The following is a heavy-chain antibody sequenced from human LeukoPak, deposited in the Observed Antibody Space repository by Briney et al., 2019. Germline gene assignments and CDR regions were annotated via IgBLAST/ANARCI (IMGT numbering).Heavy chain of an antibody. CDR3: AKIQDPSGTWPPVHFDS. J-gene: IGHJ4*02. CDR1: GFTFSNYV. D-gene: IGHD3-10*01. CDR2: VRRGDTR. V-gene: IGHV3-23*01. Sequence: PGGSLRLSCAASGFTFSNYVMSWVRQAPGKGLEWVAYVRRGDTRHYADSVKGRFTISRDNSQNTLYLQMNSLTSEDTALYYCAKIQDPSGTWPPVHFDSWGQGTLVTVSS.